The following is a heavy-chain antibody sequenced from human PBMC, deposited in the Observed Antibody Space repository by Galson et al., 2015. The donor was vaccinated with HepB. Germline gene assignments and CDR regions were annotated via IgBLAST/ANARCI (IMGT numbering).Heavy chain of an antibody. V-gene: IGHV3-7*01. Sequence: SLRLSCAASGFAFNKYWMNWVRQAPGKGLEWVASIKEDGSEKYYVDSVRGRFTISRDNAKNTMYLQMNSLRAEDTAVYYCARDKVVAAGGEWFDPWGQGTLVTVSS. D-gene: IGHD2-2*01. CDR1: GFAFNKYW. CDR3: ARDKVVAAGGEWFDP. CDR2: IKEDGSEK. J-gene: IGHJ5*02.